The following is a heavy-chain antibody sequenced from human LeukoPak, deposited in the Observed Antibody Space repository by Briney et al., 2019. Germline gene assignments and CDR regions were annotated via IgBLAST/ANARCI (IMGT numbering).Heavy chain of an antibody. D-gene: IGHD1-26*01. Sequence: SRTLSLTCTVSGGSISSGSYYSSWIRQPAGKGLEWIGHIYTSGSTNYKPSLKSRVTISVDTSKNQFSLTLSSVTAADTAVYYCAREWELIDYWGQGTLVTVSS. CDR3: AREWELIDY. CDR2: IYTSGST. J-gene: IGHJ4*02. CDR1: GGSISSGSYY. V-gene: IGHV4-61*09.